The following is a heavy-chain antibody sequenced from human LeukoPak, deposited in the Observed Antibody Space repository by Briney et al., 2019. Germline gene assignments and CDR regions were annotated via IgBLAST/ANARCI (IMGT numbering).Heavy chain of an antibody. CDR3: AKDSDSSGYYPDY. J-gene: IGHJ4*02. Sequence: EASVKVSCKASGYTFTGYYMHWVRQAPGQGLEWMGWINPNSGGTNYAQKFQGRVTMTRDTSISTAYMELSRLRSDDTAVYYCAKDSDSSGYYPDYWGQGTLVTVSS. CDR2: INPNSGGT. CDR1: GYTFTGYY. D-gene: IGHD3-22*01. V-gene: IGHV1-2*02.